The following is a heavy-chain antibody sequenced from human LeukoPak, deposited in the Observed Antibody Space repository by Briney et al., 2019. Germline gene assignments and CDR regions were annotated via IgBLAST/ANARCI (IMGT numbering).Heavy chain of an antibody. CDR2: ISGSGGST. J-gene: IGHJ5*02. D-gene: IGHD6-13*01. Sequence: GSLRLSCAASGFTFSSYAMSWVRQAPGKGLEWVSAISGSGGSTYYADSVKGRFTISRDNSKNTLYLQMNSLRAEDTAVYYCAKDRVAAAGTPNWFDPWGQGTLVTVSS. CDR3: AKDRVAAAGTPNWFDP. V-gene: IGHV3-23*01. CDR1: GFTFSSYA.